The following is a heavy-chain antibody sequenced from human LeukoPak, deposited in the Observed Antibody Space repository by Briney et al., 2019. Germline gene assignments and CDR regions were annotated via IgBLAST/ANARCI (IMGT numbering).Heavy chain of an antibody. V-gene: IGHV1-2*02. J-gene: IGHJ4*02. D-gene: IGHD3-10*01. CDR1: GYTLTGYY. CDR3: ARDGYYGSGSYSI. Sequence: GASVKVSCKASGYTLTGYYMHWVRQAPGQGLEWVGWINPNSGGTNYAQKFQGRVTMTRDTSISTAYMELSRLRSDDTAVYYCARDGYYGSGSYSIWGQGTLVTVSS. CDR2: INPNSGGT.